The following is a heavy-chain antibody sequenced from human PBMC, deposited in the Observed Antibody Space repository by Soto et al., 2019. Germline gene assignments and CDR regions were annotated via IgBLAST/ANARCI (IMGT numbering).Heavy chain of an antibody. CDR2: ISGSGTTA. D-gene: IGHD6-19*01. Sequence: GGSLRLSCAASGFTFSTYAMSWVRQAPGKGLEWVSAISGSGTTAYYADSVKGRFIFSRDNPKNTMYLQMNSLRAEDTAVYFCAKTTDGWFSAFEIWGQGTVVTVSS. J-gene: IGHJ3*02. CDR1: GFTFSTYA. CDR3: AKTTDGWFSAFEI. V-gene: IGHV3-23*01.